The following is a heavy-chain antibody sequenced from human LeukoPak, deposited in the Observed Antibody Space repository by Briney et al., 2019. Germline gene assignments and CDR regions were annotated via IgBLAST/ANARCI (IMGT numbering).Heavy chain of an antibody. CDR1: GFTFSSYA. CDR3: ARDWATVTYRNYYYGMDV. J-gene: IGHJ6*02. Sequence: GGSLRLSCAASGFTFSSYAMNWVRQAPGKGLEWVSLISGSGASTYYADSVKGRFTISRDNSKNTLYLQMNSLRADDTAVYYCARDWATVTYRNYYYGMDVWGQGTTVTVSS. V-gene: IGHV3-23*01. CDR2: ISGSGAST. D-gene: IGHD4-11*01.